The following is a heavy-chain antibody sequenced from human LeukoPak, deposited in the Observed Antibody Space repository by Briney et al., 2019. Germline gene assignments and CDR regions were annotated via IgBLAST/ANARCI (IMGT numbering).Heavy chain of an antibody. Sequence: SETLSLTCTVSGGSISSGGYSWSWIRQPPGKGLEWIGYIYHSGSTYYNPSLKSRVTISVDRSKNQFSLKLSSVTAADTAVYYCARAVTTRGYYFDYWGQGTLVTVSS. D-gene: IGHD4-11*01. V-gene: IGHV4-30-2*01. J-gene: IGHJ4*02. CDR3: ARAVTTRGYYFDY. CDR2: IYHSGST. CDR1: GGSISSGGYS.